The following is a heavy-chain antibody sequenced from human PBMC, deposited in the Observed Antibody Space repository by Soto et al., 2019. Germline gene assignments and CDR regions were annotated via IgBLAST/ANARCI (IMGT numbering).Heavy chain of an antibody. J-gene: IGHJ4*02. CDR1: GFMFSAYP. CDR3: APPYYSNH. Sequence: GGSLRLSCAASGFMFSAYPLPCVRQAPGKGLEWLSSTSDDSNYIDYADSLRGRFTVSRDHSRNSLYLQMDSLGAEDTAVYYCAPPYYSNHGGPGTLVTVSS. V-gene: IGHV3-21*06. CDR2: TSDDSNYI. D-gene: IGHD3-22*01.